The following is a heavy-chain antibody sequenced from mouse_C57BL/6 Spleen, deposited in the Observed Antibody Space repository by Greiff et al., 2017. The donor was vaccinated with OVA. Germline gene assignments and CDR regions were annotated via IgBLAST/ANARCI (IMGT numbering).Heavy chain of an antibody. V-gene: IGHV5-17*01. D-gene: IGHD2-3*01. CDR3: ARGDGYYWWYFDV. CDR2: ISSGSSTI. Sequence: EVKVVESGGGLVKPGGSLKLSCAASGFTFSDYGMHWVRQAPEKGLEWVAYISSGSSTIYYADTVKGRFTISRDNAKNTLFLQMTSLRSEDTAMYYCARGDGYYWWYFDVWGTGTTVTVSS. CDR1: GFTFSDYG. J-gene: IGHJ1*03.